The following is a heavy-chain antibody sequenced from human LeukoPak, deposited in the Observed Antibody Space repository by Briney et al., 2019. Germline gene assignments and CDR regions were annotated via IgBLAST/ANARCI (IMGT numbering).Heavy chain of an antibody. V-gene: IGHV3-21*01. CDR2: ISSSSSYI. CDR1: GFTFSSYS. CDR3: AREEGRLSSWFDP. D-gene: IGHD2-2*01. Sequence: GGSLRLSCAASGFTFSSYSMNWVRQAPGKGLEWVSSISSSSSYIYYADSVKGRFTISRDNAKNSLYLQMNSLRAEDTAVYYCAREEGRLSSWFDPWGQGTLVTVSS. J-gene: IGHJ5*02.